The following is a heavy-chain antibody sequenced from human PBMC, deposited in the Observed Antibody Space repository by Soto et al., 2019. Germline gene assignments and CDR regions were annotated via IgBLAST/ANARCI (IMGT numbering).Heavy chain of an antibody. CDR1: GGSISSSNW. J-gene: IGHJ6*02. D-gene: IGHD3-9*01. CDR3: ARERRRYDILTGYVYGMDV. Sequence: SETLSLTCAVSGGSISSSNWWSWVRQPPGKGLEWIGEIYHSGSTNYNPSLKSRVTTSVDKPKNQFSLKLSSVTAADTAVYYCARERRRYDILTGYVYGMDVWGQGTTVTVSS. CDR2: IYHSGST. V-gene: IGHV4-4*02.